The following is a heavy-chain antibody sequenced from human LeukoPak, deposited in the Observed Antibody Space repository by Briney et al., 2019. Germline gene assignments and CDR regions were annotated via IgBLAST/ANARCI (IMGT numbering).Heavy chain of an antibody. V-gene: IGHV4-38-2*02. CDR3: ARMAINGFALDP. D-gene: IGHD2-2*03. CDR2: IYQTGKT. Sequence: SETLSLTCNVSGFSISSSYFWGCIRQPPGKGLEWIGNIYQTGKTSYNPSLKSRVTLSIDTSRNQFSLFLTSVTAADTAIYYCARMAINGFALDPWGQGTLVTVSS. CDR1: GFSISSSYF. J-gene: IGHJ5*02.